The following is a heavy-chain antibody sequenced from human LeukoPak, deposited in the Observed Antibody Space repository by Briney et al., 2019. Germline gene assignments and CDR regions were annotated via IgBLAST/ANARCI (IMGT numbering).Heavy chain of an antibody. V-gene: IGHV4-61*01. CDR1: GGSVSSGTYY. CDR3: ARVEWFGELSPFDI. CDR2: IYYSGST. J-gene: IGHJ3*02. D-gene: IGHD3-10*01. Sequence: AETLSLTCTVSGGSVSSGTYYWSWIRQPPGEGLEWIWYIYYSGSTNYNPSLKSRVTISVDTSKNQFSLKLSSVTAADTAVYYCARVEWFGELSPFDIWGQGTMVTVSS.